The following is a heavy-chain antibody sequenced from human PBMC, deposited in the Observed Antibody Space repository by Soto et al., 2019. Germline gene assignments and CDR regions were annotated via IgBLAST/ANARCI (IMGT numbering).Heavy chain of an antibody. V-gene: IGHV1-69*02. J-gene: IGHJ4*02. CDR3: ASGSAPDVDS. CDR2: IIPYLSVT. Sequence: QVPLVQSGAEVKKPGSSVKVSCTASGGTFSKYSISLIRQAPGQGLEWMGRIIPYLSVTNYAQKFKGRVTITADKSTGTAYMEPNNLRSEDTAVYFCASGSAPDVDSWGQGTLITVSS. CDR1: GGTFSKYS. D-gene: IGHD3-10*01.